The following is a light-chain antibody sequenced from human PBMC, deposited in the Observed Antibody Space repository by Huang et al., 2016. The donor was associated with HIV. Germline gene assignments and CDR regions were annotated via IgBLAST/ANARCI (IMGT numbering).Light chain of an antibody. J-gene: IGKJ3*01. V-gene: IGKV1-39*01. CDR3: QQSYSSSFT. Sequence: DIQMTQSPSSLSASVGDRISITCRASQYISTYLNWYQQKPGKAPKLLIYAAYNLQSGVPSRFSGSESGTDFTLTISSLQSEDFATYYCQQSYSSSFTFGPGTKVDI. CDR2: AAY. CDR1: QYISTY.